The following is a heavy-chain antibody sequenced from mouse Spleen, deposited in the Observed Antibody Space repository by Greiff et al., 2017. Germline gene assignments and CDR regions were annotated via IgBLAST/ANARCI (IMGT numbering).Heavy chain of an antibody. V-gene: IGHV5-16*01. CDR3: ARNGIYFDY. Sequence: EVKLVESEGGLVQPGSSMKLSCTASGFTFSDYYMAWVRQVPEKGLEWVAYINYDGSSTYYLDSLKSRFIISRDNAKNTLYLQMSSLKSEDTATYYCARNGIYFDYWGQGTTLTVSS. J-gene: IGHJ2*01. CDR1: GFTFSDYY. CDR2: INYDGSST.